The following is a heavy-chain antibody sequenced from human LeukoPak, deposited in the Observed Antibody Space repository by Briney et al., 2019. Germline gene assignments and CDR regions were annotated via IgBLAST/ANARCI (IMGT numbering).Heavy chain of an antibody. V-gene: IGHV3-66*01. CDR3: ARDLRSSWQNWFDP. J-gene: IGHJ5*02. CDR1: GFTVSSNY. Sequence: PGGSLRLSCAASGFTVSSNYMSWVRQAPGKGLEWVSVIYSGGSTYYAESVKGRFTISRDNSKNTLYLQMNSLRAEDTAVYYCARDLRSSWQNWFDPWGQGTLVTVSS. D-gene: IGHD6-13*01. CDR2: IYSGGST.